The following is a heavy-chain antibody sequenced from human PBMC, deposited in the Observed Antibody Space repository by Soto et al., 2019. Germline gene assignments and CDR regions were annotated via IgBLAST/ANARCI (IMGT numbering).Heavy chain of an antibody. CDR3: AKDRTHQTTVTTWFDY. J-gene: IGHJ4*02. D-gene: IGHD4-17*01. Sequence: EVQLLESGGGLVQPGGSLRLSCAASGFTFSSYAMRWVRQAPGKGLEWVSAISGSGGSTYYADSVKGRFTISRDNSKNTLYLQMNSLRAEDTAVYYCAKDRTHQTTVTTWFDYWGQGTLVTVSS. CDR1: GFTFSSYA. V-gene: IGHV3-23*01. CDR2: ISGSGGST.